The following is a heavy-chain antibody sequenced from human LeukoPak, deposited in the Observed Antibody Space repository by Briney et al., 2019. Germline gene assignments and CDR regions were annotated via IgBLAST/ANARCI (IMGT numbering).Heavy chain of an antibody. J-gene: IGHJ3*02. V-gene: IGHV3-7*01. Sequence: GSLRLSCAASGLSFDSYWMSWVRQAPGKGLEWVANIKKDGTEKYFVDSVKGRFTISRDNAKNSLYLQMNSLRVDDTAVYHCARQETSSYNGAFDIWGQGAMVTVSS. CDR3: ARQETSSYNGAFDI. CDR1: GLSFDSYW. D-gene: IGHD1-26*01. CDR2: IKKDGTEK.